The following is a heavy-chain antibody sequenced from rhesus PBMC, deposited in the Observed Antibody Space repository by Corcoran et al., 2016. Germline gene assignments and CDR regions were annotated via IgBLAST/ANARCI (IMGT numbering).Heavy chain of an antibody. CDR2: ISNGGGST. Sequence: EVQLVESGGGLAKHGGSLRLSCAAAGFTSRDYYREGGRQAPGRGLDWFSRISNGGGSTWYSDSVAVRFTISRENAKNTLYLQMSSLSAEDTAVYYCARGVVITTTVIDYWVQGVLVTVSS. J-gene: IGHJ4*01. CDR1: GFTSRDYY. CDR3: ARGVVITTTVIDY. D-gene: IGHD3-16*01. V-gene: IGHV3-178*01.